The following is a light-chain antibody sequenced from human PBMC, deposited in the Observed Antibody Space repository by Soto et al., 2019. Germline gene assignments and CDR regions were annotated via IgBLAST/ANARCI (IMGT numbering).Light chain of an antibody. CDR3: QQYNVYWT. V-gene: IGKV1-17*01. J-gene: IGKJ1*01. CDR2: AAS. CDR1: QTISSR. Sequence: DIQMTQSPSSLSASVGDIVTISFRASQTISSRLSWYQQEPGKAPRLLIYAASRLQSGVPSRFSGSGSATEFSLTISSLQPEDFATYYCQQYNVYWTFGQGTKVDI.